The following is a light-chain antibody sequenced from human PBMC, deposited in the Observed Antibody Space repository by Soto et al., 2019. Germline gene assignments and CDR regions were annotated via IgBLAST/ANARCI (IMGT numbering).Light chain of an antibody. Sequence: DIQITQSPPSLSSCLLDTVTINFQASQNINNYLNWYQQKPGRAPKLLIYDASNLEAGVPSRFRGSGSGTDFTFTISRLQTEDIATYYCQQYENLPTFGQGTRLEIK. V-gene: IGKV1-33*01. CDR3: QQYENLPT. CDR1: QNINNY. CDR2: DAS. J-gene: IGKJ5*01.